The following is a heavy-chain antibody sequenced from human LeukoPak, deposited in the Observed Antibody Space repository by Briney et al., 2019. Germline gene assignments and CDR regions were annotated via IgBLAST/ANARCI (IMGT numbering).Heavy chain of an antibody. J-gene: IGHJ4*02. CDR1: GFSLSTSGVG. D-gene: IGHD3-9*01. CDR3: AHSRIRYFDWLLYPYYFDY. V-gene: IGHV2-5*02. Sequence: SGPTLVKPTQTLTLTCTFTGFSLSTSGVGVGWIRHPPGKALEWLALIYWDDDKRYSPSLKSRLTITKYTSKNQVVLTMTNMDPVDTATYYCAHSRIRYFDWLLYPYYFDYWGQGTLVTVSS. CDR2: IYWDDDK.